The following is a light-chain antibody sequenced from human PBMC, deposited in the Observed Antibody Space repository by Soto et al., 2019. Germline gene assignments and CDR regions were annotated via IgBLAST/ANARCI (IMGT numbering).Light chain of an antibody. CDR3: QQYIKWPIT. V-gene: IGKV3-20*01. CDR1: QSVSSNY. CDR2: GAS. J-gene: IGKJ5*01. Sequence: EIVLTQSPGTLSLSPGERATLSCRASQSVSSNYLAWFQQKPGQAPRLLIYGASSRATGIPDRFSASGSGTDFTLTISRLEPEDFAVYYCQQYIKWPITFGQGTRLEI.